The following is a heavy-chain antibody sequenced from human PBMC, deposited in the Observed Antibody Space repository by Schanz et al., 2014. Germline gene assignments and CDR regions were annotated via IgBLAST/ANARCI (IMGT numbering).Heavy chain of an antibody. Sequence: QVQLVESGGGVVQPGRSLRLSCAASGFTFSKYGVHWVRQAPGKGLEWVAVIWYNGSNKYYADSVRGRFTISRDNSKNTLYLQMNNLRAEDTAVYYCARSRGFDSIFDFWGRGTLVTVSS. CDR3: ARSRGFDSIFDF. J-gene: IGHJ4*02. V-gene: IGHV3-33*01. CDR1: GFTFSKYG. D-gene: IGHD5-12*01. CDR2: IWYNGSNK.